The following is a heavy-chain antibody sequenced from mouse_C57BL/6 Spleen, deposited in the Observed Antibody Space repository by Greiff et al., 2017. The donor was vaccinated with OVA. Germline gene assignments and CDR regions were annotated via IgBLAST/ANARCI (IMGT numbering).Heavy chain of an antibody. Sequence: EVMLVESGPVLVKPGASVKMSCKASGYTFTDYYMNWVKQSHGKSLEWIGVINPYNGGTSYNQKFKGKATLTVDKSSSTAYMELNSLTSEDSAVYYCARGGGSSYWYFDVWGTGTTVTVSS. J-gene: IGHJ1*03. V-gene: IGHV1-19*01. CDR3: ARGGGSSYWYFDV. CDR1: GYTFTDYY. D-gene: IGHD1-1*01. CDR2: INPYNGGT.